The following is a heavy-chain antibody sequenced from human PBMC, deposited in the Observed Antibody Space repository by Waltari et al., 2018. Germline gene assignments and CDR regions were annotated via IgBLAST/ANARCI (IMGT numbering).Heavy chain of an antibody. CDR3: ATAPRHYGSGSYPPSY. Sequence: QVQLVQSGAEVKKPGASVKVFCKASGYTFTSYAMHWVRQAPGQRREWMGGINAGNGNTKYSQKFQGRVTITRDTSASTAYMELSSLRSEDTAVYYCATAPRHYGSGSYPPSYWGQGTLVTVSS. CDR2: INAGNGNT. V-gene: IGHV1-3*01. D-gene: IGHD3-10*01. J-gene: IGHJ4*02. CDR1: GYTFTSYA.